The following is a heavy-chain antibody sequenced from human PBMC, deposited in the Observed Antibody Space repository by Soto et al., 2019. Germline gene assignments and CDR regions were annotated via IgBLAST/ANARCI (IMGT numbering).Heavy chain of an antibody. CDR1: GFTVSSNY. CDR2: IYSGGST. J-gene: IGHJ1*01. V-gene: IGHV3-53*01. D-gene: IGHD3-22*01. Sequence: EVQLVESGGGLIQPGGSLRLSCAASGFTVSSNYMSWVRQAPGKGREWVSVIYSGGSTNYAVSVKGRFTISRDNSKNTLYLQMNSLRAEDTAVYYCARDRVESGYPEYFQHWGQGTLVTASS. CDR3: ARDRVESGYPEYFQH.